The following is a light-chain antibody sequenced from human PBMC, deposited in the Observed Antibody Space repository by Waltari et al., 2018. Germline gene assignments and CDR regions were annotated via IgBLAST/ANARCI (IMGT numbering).Light chain of an antibody. V-gene: IGKV1-39*01. J-gene: IGKJ2*01. CDR3: QQTYSAPA. CDR1: QSVSSY. CDR2: AAS. Sequence: DIQMTQSPSFLSASVGDRVTITCRASQSVSSYLNCYQQKPGKAPKLLIYAASSLQRGVPSRFSGSGSGTDFTLTISSLQPEDFATYYCQQTYSAPAFGQGTKLEIK.